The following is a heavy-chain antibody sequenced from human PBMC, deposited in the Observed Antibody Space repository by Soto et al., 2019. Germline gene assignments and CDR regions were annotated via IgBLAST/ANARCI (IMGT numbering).Heavy chain of an antibody. Sequence: GGSLRLSCAASGFTVSSNYMSWVRQAPGKGLEWVSVIYSGGSTYYADSVKGRFTISRDNSKNTLYLQMNSLRAEDTAVYYCERHGLGGSIVVVPAAEYYFDYWGQGTLVTVSS. CDR1: GFTVSSNY. CDR2: IYSGGST. CDR3: ERHGLGGSIVVVPAAEYYFDY. J-gene: IGHJ4*02. V-gene: IGHV3-66*04. D-gene: IGHD2-2*01.